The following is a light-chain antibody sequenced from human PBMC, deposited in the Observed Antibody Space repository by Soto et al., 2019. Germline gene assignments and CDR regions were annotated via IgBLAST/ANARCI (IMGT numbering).Light chain of an antibody. V-gene: IGLV1-47*01. CDR2: RNN. J-gene: IGLJ2*01. Sequence: SVLTQPPSASGTPGQRVTISCSGSSSNIGSNYVYWYQQLPGTAPKLLIYRNNQRPSGVPDRFSGSKSGTSASLAISGLRSEDEADYYCAAWDDSLHVVFGGGTKLTV. CDR3: AAWDDSLHVV. CDR1: SSNIGSNY.